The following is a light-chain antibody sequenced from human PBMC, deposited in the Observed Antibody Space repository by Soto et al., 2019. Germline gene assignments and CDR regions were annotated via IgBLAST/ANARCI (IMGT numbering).Light chain of an antibody. CDR3: QQYNSYFFT. V-gene: IGKV1-5*03. Sequence: DIQMTQSPSTLSASVGDRVNITCRASQSINSWLAWYQQKPGKAPKLLIYRASDLQTGVPSSFSGSGSGTEFTLTISSLQTDDFATYYCQQYNSYFFTFGPGTKVDVK. J-gene: IGKJ3*01. CDR1: QSINSW. CDR2: RAS.